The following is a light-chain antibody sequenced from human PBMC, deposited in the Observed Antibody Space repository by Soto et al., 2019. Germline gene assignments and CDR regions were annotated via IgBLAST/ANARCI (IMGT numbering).Light chain of an antibody. V-gene: IGLV1-47*01. CDR3: WSYAGRSTSV. CDR1: RSDIGSNY. J-gene: IGLJ1*01. CDR2: RND. Sequence: QSVLTQPPSASGTPGQRVTISCSGSRSDIGSNYVYWYQHLPGMAPKLLIYRNDQRPSGLPDRISGSRSGTSASLAIIGLRSEDEADYYCWSYAGRSTSVFGTGTKLTVL.